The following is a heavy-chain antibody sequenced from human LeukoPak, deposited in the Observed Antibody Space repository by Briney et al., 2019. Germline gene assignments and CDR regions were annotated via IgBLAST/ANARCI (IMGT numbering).Heavy chain of an antibody. CDR1: GGTFSSYA. CDR3: ATSYYYDSSGPGFDY. V-gene: IGHV1-69*06. CDR2: IIPIFGTA. D-gene: IGHD3-22*01. Sequence: GASVKVSCKASGGTFSSYAISWVRQAPGQGLEWMGGIIPIFGTANYAQKFQGRVTMTEDTSTDTAYMELSSLRSEDTAVYYCATSYYYDSSGPGFDYWGQGTLVTVSS. J-gene: IGHJ4*02.